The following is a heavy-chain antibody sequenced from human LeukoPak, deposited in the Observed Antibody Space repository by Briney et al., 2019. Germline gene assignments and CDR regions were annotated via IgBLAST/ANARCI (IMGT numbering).Heavy chain of an antibody. CDR2: IYSGGST. CDR1: VFTVSSNY. J-gene: IGHJ6*03. D-gene: IGHD4-17*01. Sequence: GGSLRLSCASSVFTVSSNYMSWVRQAPGKALEWVSVIYSGGSTYYADSVKGRFTISRDNSKNTLYLQMNSLRAEDTAVYYCARAMTTVTLYYYYYMDVWGKGTTVTVSS. CDR3: ARAMTTVTLYYYYYMDV. V-gene: IGHV3-53*01.